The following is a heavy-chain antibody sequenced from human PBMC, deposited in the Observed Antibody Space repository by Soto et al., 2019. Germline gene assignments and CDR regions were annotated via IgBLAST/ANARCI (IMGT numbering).Heavy chain of an antibody. J-gene: IGHJ4*02. CDR1: GFTFSSYS. Sequence: VGSLRLSGAASGFTFSSYSMNWVRQAPGKGLEWVSSISSSSSYIYYADSLKGRFTISRDNAKNSLYLQMNSLRAEDTAVYYCARHPTYYYDSSGPYWGQGTLVTVSS. D-gene: IGHD3-22*01. V-gene: IGHV3-21*01. CDR3: ARHPTYYYDSSGPY. CDR2: ISSSSSYI.